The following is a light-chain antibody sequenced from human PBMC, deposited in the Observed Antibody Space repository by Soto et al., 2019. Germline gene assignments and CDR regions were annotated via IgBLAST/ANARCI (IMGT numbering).Light chain of an antibody. J-gene: IGKJ1*01. V-gene: IGKV3-15*01. Sequence: EMVMTQAPATLSVSPGERATLSCRASQTINNNVAWYQLKDGQVPRLVIYGASTRATDIPARFTGSGSGTDFTLTISRLEPEDFAVYYCQQYNNWPQTFGQGTKVDIK. CDR1: QTINNN. CDR3: QQYNNWPQT. CDR2: GAS.